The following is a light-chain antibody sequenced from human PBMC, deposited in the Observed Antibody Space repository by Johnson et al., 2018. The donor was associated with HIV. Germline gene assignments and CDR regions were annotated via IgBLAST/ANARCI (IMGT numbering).Light chain of an antibody. CDR2: DNN. J-gene: IGLJ1*01. CDR3: GTWDSGLGAVYV. Sequence: SVLTQPPSVSAAPGQKVTISCSGSSSNIGNNYVSWYQQLPGTAPKLLIYDNNKRPSGIPDRFSGSKSGTSATLGITGLQTGDEADYYCGTWDSGLGAVYVFGPGTMVTVL. CDR1: SSNIGNNY. V-gene: IGLV1-51*01.